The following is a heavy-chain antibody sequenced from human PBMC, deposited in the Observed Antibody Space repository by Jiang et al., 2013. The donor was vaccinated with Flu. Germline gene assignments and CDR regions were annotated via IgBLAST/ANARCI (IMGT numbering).Heavy chain of an antibody. D-gene: IGHD2-2*02. Sequence: KPTQTLTLTCTFSGFSLSTSGVGVGWIRQPPGKALEWLALIYWNDDKRYSPSLKSRLTITKDTSKNQVVLTMTNMDPVDTATYYCAHSGGYCSSTSCYSRFDPWGQGTLVTVSS. CDR3: AHSGGYCSSTSCYSRFDP. J-gene: IGHJ5*02. CDR1: GFSLSTSGVG. V-gene: IGHV2-5*01. CDR2: IYWNDDK.